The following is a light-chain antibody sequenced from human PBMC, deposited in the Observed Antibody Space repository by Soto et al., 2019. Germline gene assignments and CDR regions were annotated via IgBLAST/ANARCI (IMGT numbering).Light chain of an antibody. Sequence: EIVLTQSPGTLSLSPGERATLSCRASQSVSSSYLAWYQQKPGQPPRLLIYGASSRATGIPDRFSGSGSGTDFTLTISRLEPEYFAVYYCQQYGSSQITFGQGTRLEIK. CDR2: GAS. V-gene: IGKV3-20*01. CDR3: QQYGSSQIT. J-gene: IGKJ5*01. CDR1: QSVSSSY.